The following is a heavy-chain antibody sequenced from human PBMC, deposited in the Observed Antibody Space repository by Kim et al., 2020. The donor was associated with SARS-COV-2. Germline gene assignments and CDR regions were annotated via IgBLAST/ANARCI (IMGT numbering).Heavy chain of an antibody. CDR1: GGSISSYY. CDR3: ARGHFWSGYYSYYFDY. CDR2: IYYSGST. J-gene: IGHJ4*02. Sequence: SETLSPTCTVSGGSISSYYWSWIRQPPGKGLEWIGYIYYSGSTNYNPSLKSRVTISVDTSKNQFSLKLSSVTAADTAVYYCARGHFWSGYYSYYFDYWGQGTLVTVSS. V-gene: IGHV4-59*01. D-gene: IGHD3-3*02.